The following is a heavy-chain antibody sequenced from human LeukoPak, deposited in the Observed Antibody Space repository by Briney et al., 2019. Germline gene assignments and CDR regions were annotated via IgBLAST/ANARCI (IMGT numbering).Heavy chain of an antibody. CDR1: GFTFSSYE. J-gene: IGHJ4*02. V-gene: IGHV3-48*01. CDR3: ARVRDYYDSSGYSYIDY. CDR2: ISSSSSTI. Sequence: PGGSLRLSCAASGFTFSSYEMNWVRQAPGKGLEWVSYISSSSSTIYYADSVKGRFTISRDNAKNSLYLQMNSLRAEDTAVYYCARVRDYYDSSGYSYIDYWGQGTLVTVSS. D-gene: IGHD3-22*01.